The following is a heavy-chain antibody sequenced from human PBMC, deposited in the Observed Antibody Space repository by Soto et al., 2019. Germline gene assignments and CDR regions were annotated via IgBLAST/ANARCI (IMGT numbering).Heavy chain of an antibody. D-gene: IGHD7-27*01. CDR1: GTSLNSGTNY. Sequence: SDTLSLTCTVSGTSLNSGTNYWNWVRQPPGKALEWIGYIYGSGNTKYNPSLKSRVTISQDTSKNQVSLKMNSVTATDTAMYYCARDWGPYWFDPWGQGLLVPVSS. CDR2: IYGSGNT. V-gene: IGHV4-61*01. CDR3: ARDWGPYWFDP. J-gene: IGHJ5*02.